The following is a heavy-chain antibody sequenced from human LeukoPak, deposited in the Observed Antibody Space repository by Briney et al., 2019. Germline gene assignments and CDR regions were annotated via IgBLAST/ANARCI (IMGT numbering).Heavy chain of an antibody. CDR2: ISSSSTYI. CDR1: RFTFSAYS. Sequence: KTGGSLRLSCAASRFTFSAYSMNWVRQAPGKGLKWVSSISSSSTYIYYEDSVKGRFTISRDNAKNSLYLQVNSLRAEDTAVYYCARAEGDYLNYYGMDVWGQGTRVTVSS. J-gene: IGHJ6*02. CDR3: ARAEGDYLNYYGMDV. D-gene: IGHD4-17*01. V-gene: IGHV3-21*01.